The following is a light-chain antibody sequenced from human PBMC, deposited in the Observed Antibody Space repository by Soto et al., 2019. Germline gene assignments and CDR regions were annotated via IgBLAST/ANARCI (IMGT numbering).Light chain of an antibody. J-gene: IGKJ2*01. CDR1: QGISSY. V-gene: IGKV1-8*01. Sequence: AIRMTQSPSSFSASTGDRVTITCRASQGISSYLAWYQQKPGKAPKLLIYAASTLQSGVPSRFSGIGSGTDFTLTISCLQSEDFATYYCQQYYSYPPYTFGQGTKLEIK. CDR2: AAS. CDR3: QQYYSYPPYT.